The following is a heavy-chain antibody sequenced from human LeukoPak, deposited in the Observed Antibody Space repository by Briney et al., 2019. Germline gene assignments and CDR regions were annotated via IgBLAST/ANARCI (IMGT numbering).Heavy chain of an antibody. CDR3: ASKGSSGCSYYFDY. V-gene: IGHV3-23*01. CDR2: VSTSGGST. J-gene: IGHJ4*02. D-gene: IGHD3-10*01. CDR1: GFTFSNYA. Sequence: PGGSLRLSCAASGFTFSNYAMNWVRQAPGKGLEWVSAVSTSGGSTYYADSVKGRFTISRDNSKNTLYLQMNSLRADDTAVYYCASKGSSGCSYYFDYWGQGTLVTVSS.